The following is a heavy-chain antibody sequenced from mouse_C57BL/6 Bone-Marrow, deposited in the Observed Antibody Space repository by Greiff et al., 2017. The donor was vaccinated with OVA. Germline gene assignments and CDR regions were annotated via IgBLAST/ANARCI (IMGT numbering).Heavy chain of an antibody. D-gene: IGHD1-1*01. V-gene: IGHV1-81*01. CDR2: IYPRSGNT. Sequence: VQLQQSGAELARPGASVKLSCKASGNTFTSYGISWVKQRTGQGLEWIGEIYPRSGNTYYNEKFKGKATLTADKSSSTAYMELRSLTSEDSAVYFCARKGIYYYGSSHAWFAYWGQGTLVTVSA. CDR1: GNTFTSYG. J-gene: IGHJ3*01. CDR3: ARKGIYYYGSSHAWFAY.